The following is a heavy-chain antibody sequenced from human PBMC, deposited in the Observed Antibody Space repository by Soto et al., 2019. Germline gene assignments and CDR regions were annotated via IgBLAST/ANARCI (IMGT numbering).Heavy chain of an antibody. V-gene: IGHV3-48*02. CDR2: ISSSISTI. CDR3: SRASGIVVVPAAMGGDFDY. J-gene: IGHJ4*02. Sequence: GGSLRLSCAASGFTFSSYSMNWVRQAPGKGLEWVSYISSSISTIYYADSVKGRFTISRDNAKNSLYLQMNSLRDEDTAVYYCSRASGIVVVPAAMGGDFDYWGQGTLVTVSS. CDR1: GFTFSSYS. D-gene: IGHD2-2*01.